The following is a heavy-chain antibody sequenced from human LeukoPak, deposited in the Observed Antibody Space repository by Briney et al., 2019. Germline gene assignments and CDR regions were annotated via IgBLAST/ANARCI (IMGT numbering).Heavy chain of an antibody. D-gene: IGHD3-3*01. CDR1: GGSISSSSYY. CDR3: ARQPRFWSGYYIFDY. CDR2: IYYSGST. Sequence: PSETLSLTCTVSGGSISSSSYYWGWIRQPPGKGLEWIGSIYYSGSTYYNPSLKSRVTISVDTSKNQFSLKLSSVTAADTAVYYCARQPRFWSGYYIFDYWGQGTLVTVSS. J-gene: IGHJ4*02. V-gene: IGHV4-39*01.